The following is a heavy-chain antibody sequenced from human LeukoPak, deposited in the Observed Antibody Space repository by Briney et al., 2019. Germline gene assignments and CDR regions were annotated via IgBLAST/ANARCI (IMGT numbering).Heavy chain of an antibody. D-gene: IGHD6-19*01. V-gene: IGHV1-3*01. CDR2: INAGNGNT. Sequence: ASVKVSCKASGYTFTSYAMHWVRQAPGQRFEWMGWINAGNGNTKYSQKFQGRVTITRDTSASTAYMELSSLRSEDTAVYYCARSHKSSGWYRPLGYWGQGTLVTVSS. J-gene: IGHJ4*02. CDR1: GYTFTSYA. CDR3: ARSHKSSGWYRPLGY.